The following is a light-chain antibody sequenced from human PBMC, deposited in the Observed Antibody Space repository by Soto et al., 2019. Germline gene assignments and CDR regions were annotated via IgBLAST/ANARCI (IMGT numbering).Light chain of an antibody. CDR3: QERTGWPPWT. V-gene: IGKV3-11*01. Sequence: EIVMTQSPGTLSLSPGERASLSCRASQSVSLSLAWYQQKPGQAPRLLLYDASERASAIPARFSGSGSGADFTLPVSSLEPDDFAVYYCQERTGWPPWTFGQGTKVDIK. J-gene: IGKJ1*01. CDR1: QSVSLS. CDR2: DAS.